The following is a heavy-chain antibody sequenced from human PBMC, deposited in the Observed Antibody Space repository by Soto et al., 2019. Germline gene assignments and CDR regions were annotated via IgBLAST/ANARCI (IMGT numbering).Heavy chain of an antibody. CDR2: ISSSGSTI. CDR3: ARGDIVVVVAAKDRYFDL. V-gene: IGHV3-48*03. CDR1: GFTFSSYE. J-gene: IGHJ2*01. Sequence: EVQLVESGGGLVQPGGSLRLSCAASGFTFSSYEMNWVRQAPGKGLEWVSFISSSGSTIYYADSVKGRFTISRDNAKNSLYLQMNSLRAEDTAVYYCARGDIVVVVAAKDRYFDLWGRGTLVTVSS. D-gene: IGHD2-15*01.